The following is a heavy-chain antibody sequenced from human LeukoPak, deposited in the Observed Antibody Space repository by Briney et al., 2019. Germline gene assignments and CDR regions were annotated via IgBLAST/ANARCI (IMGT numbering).Heavy chain of an antibody. D-gene: IGHD1-26*01. V-gene: IGHV4-39*07. J-gene: IGHJ6*03. CDR1: GGSISSSSYY. Sequence: ASETLSLTCTVSGGSISSSSYYWGWIRQPPGKGLEWIGSIYYSGSTYYNPSLKSRVTISVDTSKNQFSLKLSSVTAADTAVYYCARAYSGSYYYYYYYMDVWGKGTTVTVSS. CDR2: IYYSGST. CDR3: ARAYSGSYYYYYYYMDV.